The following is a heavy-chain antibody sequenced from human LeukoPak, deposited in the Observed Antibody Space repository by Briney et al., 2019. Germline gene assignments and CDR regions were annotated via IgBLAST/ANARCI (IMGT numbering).Heavy chain of an antibody. CDR3: ARRMAVYNWFDP. D-gene: IGHD5-24*01. V-gene: IGHV4-38-2*02. Sequence: PSQTLSLTCTVSGYSISSGYYWGWIRQPPGKGLEWIGSIYHSGSTYYNPSLKSRVTISVDTSKNQFSLKLSSVTAADTAVYYCARRMAVYNWFDPWGQGTLVTVSS. CDR1: GYSISSGYY. CDR2: IYHSGST. J-gene: IGHJ5*02.